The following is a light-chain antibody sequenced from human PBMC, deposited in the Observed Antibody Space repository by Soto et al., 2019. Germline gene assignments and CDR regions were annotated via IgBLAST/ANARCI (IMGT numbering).Light chain of an antibody. V-gene: IGKV1-39*01. CDR1: QSISSY. CDR2: AAS. Sequence: DIQMTQSPSSLSASVGDRVTITCRASQSISSYLNGYQQKPGKAPKLLIYAASSLQSGVPSRFRGSGSGTDFTLTISSLQPEDFATYYCQHSYSTPPVTFGPGTKVDIK. J-gene: IGKJ3*01. CDR3: QHSYSTPPVT.